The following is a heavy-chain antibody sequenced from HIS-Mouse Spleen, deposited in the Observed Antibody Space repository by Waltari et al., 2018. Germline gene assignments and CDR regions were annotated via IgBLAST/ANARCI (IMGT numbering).Heavy chain of an antibody. V-gene: IGHV4-59*01. D-gene: IGHD6-13*01. CDR1: GGSISSYY. CDR3: ARDARAGNAFDI. CDR2: IYYSGST. Sequence: QVQLQESGPGLVKPSETLSLSCTVPGGSISSYYWSWIRQPPGKGLEWIGYIYYSGSTNYNPSLKSRVTISVDTSKNQFSLKLSSVTAADTAVYYCARDARAGNAFDIWGQGTMVTVSS. J-gene: IGHJ3*02.